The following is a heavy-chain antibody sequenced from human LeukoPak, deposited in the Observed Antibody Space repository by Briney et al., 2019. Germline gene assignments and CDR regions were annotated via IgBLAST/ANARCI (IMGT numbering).Heavy chain of an antibody. CDR1: GFAFSRPA. V-gene: IGHV3-53*01. Sequence: GGSLRLSCAASGFAFSRPAMHWLRQAPGKGLEWVSVIYKNAITYYADTVKGRFTISRDNSKNTLYLQMNSLRADDTAVYYCARSLRVRGVPDYMDVWGKGTTVTISS. CDR3: ARSLRVRGVPDYMDV. D-gene: IGHD3-10*01. J-gene: IGHJ6*03. CDR2: IYKNAIT.